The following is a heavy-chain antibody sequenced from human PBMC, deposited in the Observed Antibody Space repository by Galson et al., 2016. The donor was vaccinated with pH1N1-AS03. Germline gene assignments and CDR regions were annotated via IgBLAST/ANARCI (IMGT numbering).Heavy chain of an antibody. D-gene: IGHD3-16*01. V-gene: IGHV3-53*01. Sequence: LRLSCAASGFTINNNYMSWVRQAPGKGLEWVSVIYGGGDTFYAASVQGRFTISRDNSKNTVYLQMNSLRVEDTAVYYCAREPWGSTQGEYWGQGTLVTVSS. CDR3: AREPWGSTQGEY. CDR2: IYGGGDT. J-gene: IGHJ4*02. CDR1: GFTINNNY.